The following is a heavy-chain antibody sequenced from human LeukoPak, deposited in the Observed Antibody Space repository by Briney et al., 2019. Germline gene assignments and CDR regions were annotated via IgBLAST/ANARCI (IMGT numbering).Heavy chain of an antibody. CDR2: ISSSGSTI. J-gene: IGHJ4*02. CDR1: GFTFNTYS. V-gene: IGHV3-48*04. CDR3: ARVTKAVAGRTFDY. D-gene: IGHD6-19*01. Sequence: GGSLRLSCAASGFTFNTYSMNWVRQAPGKGLEWVSYISSSGSTIYYADSVKGRFTISRDNAKNSLYLQMNSLRAEDTAVYYCARVTKAVAGRTFDYWGQGTLVTVSS.